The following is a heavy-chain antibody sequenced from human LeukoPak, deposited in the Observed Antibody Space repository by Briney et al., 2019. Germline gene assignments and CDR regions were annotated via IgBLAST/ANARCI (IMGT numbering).Heavy chain of an antibody. Sequence: NPSETLSLTCTVSGGSMSHYYWSWIRQPPGKGLEWIGYIYYIGSTNYNPSFKSRVTISVDTSKNQFSLKLNSVIAADTAVYYCARTGTTFFDYWGQGSLVTVSA. CDR2: IYYIGST. D-gene: IGHD1-7*01. J-gene: IGHJ4*02. V-gene: IGHV4-59*01. CDR1: GGSMSHYY. CDR3: ARTGTTFFDY.